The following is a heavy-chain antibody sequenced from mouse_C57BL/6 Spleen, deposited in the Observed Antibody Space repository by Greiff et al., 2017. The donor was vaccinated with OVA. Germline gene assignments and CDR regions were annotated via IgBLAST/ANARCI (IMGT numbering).Heavy chain of an antibody. J-gene: IGHJ4*01. D-gene: IGHD2-5*01. V-gene: IGHV14-2*01. CDR2: IDPEDGET. CDR1: GFNIKDYY. CDR3: ARSGSNYGDYYAMDY. Sequence: VHVKQSGAELVKPWASVKLSCTASGFNIKDYYMHWVKQRTEQGLEWIGRIDPEDGETKYAPKFQGKATITADTSSNTAYLQLSSLTSEDTAVYYCARSGSNYGDYYAMDYWGQGTSVTVSS.